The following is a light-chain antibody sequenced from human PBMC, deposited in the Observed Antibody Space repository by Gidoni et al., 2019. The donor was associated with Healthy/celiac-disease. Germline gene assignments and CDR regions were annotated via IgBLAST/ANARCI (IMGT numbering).Light chain of an antibody. Sequence: QITQPPSSLSASVGDRVTITCRASQSISSYLNWYQQKPGKAPKLLIYAASSLQSGVPSRFSGSGSGTDFTLTISSLQPEDFATYYCQQSYSTPPTFGGGTKVEIK. CDR3: QQSYSTPPT. CDR1: QSISSY. V-gene: IGKV1-39*01. J-gene: IGKJ4*01. CDR2: AAS.